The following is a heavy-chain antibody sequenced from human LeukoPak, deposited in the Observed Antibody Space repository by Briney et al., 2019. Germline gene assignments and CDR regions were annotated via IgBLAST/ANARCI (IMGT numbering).Heavy chain of an antibody. CDR1: GGTFSSYA. CDR3: ARVVDTAMVHYFDY. J-gene: IGHJ4*02. V-gene: IGHV1-69*06. D-gene: IGHD5-18*01. CDR2: IIPIFGTA. Sequence: SVKDSCKASGGTFSSYAISWVRQAAGQGLEWMGGIIPIFGTANYAQKFQGRVTITADKSTSTAYMELSSLRSEDTAVYYCARVVDTAMVHYFDYWGQGTLVTVSS.